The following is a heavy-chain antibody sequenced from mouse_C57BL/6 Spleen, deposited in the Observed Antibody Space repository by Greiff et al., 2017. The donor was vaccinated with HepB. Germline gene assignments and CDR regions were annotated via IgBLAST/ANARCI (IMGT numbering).Heavy chain of an antibody. D-gene: IGHD2-4*01. J-gene: IGHJ1*03. V-gene: IGHV3-1*01. Sequence: VQLQQSGPGMVKPSQSLSLTCTVTGYSITSGYDWHWIRHFPGNKLEWMGYISYSGSTNYNPSLKSRISITHDTSKNHFFLKLNSVTTEDTATYYCARYDSGYFDVWGTGTTVTVSS. CDR3: ARYDSGYFDV. CDR2: ISYSGST. CDR1: GYSITSGYD.